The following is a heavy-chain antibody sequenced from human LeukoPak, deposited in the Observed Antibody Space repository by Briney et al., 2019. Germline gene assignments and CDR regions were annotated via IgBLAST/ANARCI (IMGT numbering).Heavy chain of an antibody. J-gene: IGHJ4*02. CDR3: ARDGYDSRTGDY. D-gene: IGHD3-22*01. Sequence: GGSLRLSCAASGFTFSSYGMHWVRQAPGKGLEWVSSISSSSSYIYYADSVKGRFTISRDNAKNSLYLQMNSLRAEDTAVYYCARDGYDSRTGDYWGQGTLVTVSS. V-gene: IGHV3-21*01. CDR1: GFTFSSYG. CDR2: ISSSSSYI.